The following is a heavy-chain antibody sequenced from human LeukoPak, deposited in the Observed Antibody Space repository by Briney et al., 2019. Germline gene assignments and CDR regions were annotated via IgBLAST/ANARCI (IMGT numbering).Heavy chain of an antibody. CDR2: ISAYNGNT. CDR1: GYTFTSYG. D-gene: IGHD2-2*01. V-gene: IGHV1-18*01. J-gene: IGHJ5*02. Sequence: KASGYTFTSYGISWVRQAPGQGLEWIGWISAYNGNTNYAQKLQGRVTMTTDTSTSTAYMELRSLRSDDTAVYYCARDLDGCSSTSCYRWFDPWGQGTLVTVSS. CDR3: ARDLDGCSSTSCYRWFDP.